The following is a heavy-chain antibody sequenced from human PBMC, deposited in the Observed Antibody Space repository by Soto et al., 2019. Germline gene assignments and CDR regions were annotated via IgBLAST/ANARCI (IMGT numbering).Heavy chain of an antibody. CDR2: INPNSGGT. CDR3: ARVGGGLASLGYYGMDV. D-gene: IGHD3-10*01. Sequence: ASVKVSCKASGYTFIGYYIHWVRQAPGQGLEWMGWINPNSGGTNYAQRFQGWVTMTRDRPISTAYMELSRLKSDDTAVYYCARVGGGLASLGYYGMDVWGQGTTVTVS. V-gene: IGHV1-2*04. J-gene: IGHJ6*02. CDR1: GYTFIGYY.